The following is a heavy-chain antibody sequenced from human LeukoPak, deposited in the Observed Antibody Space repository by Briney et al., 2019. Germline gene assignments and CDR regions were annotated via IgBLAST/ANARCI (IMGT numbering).Heavy chain of an antibody. J-gene: IGHJ4*02. Sequence: SETLSLTCTVSGGSISSGGYYWSWIRQHPGKGLEWIGYIYYSGSTYYNPSLKSRVTISVDTSKNQFSLKLSSVTAADTAVYYCARGPTRDYFDYWGQGTLVTVSS. CDR1: GGSISSGGYY. V-gene: IGHV4-31*03. CDR3: ARGPTRDYFDY. CDR2: IYYSGST.